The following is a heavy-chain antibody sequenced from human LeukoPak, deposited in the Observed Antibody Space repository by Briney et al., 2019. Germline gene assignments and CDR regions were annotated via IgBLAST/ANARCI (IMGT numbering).Heavy chain of an antibody. CDR2: INPNSGGT. J-gene: IGHJ6*03. CDR3: ARDPYGSGSHSYYYYMDV. Sequence: ASVRVSCKASGYTFTGYYMHWVRQAPGQGLEWMGWINPNSGGTNYAQKFQGRVTMTRDTSISTAYMELSRLRSDDTAVYYCARDPYGSGSHSYYYYMDVWGKGTTVTVSS. V-gene: IGHV1-2*02. D-gene: IGHD3-10*01. CDR1: GYTFTGYY.